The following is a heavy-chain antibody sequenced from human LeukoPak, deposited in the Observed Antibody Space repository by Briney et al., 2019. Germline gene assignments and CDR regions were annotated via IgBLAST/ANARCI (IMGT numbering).Heavy chain of an antibody. D-gene: IGHD2-15*01. CDR2: VNPNNGGT. Sequence: GASVKVSCKASGYTFTGYYIHWVRQAPGQGLDWMGRVNPNNGGTNYAQKFQGRVTMTRDMSMSTAYMELSRLRSEDTAMYYLGCSGGSCYSSVNWFDPWGQGTLVTVSS. CDR1: GYTFTGYY. V-gene: IGHV1-2*06. J-gene: IGHJ5*02. CDR3: GCSGGSCYSSVNWFDP.